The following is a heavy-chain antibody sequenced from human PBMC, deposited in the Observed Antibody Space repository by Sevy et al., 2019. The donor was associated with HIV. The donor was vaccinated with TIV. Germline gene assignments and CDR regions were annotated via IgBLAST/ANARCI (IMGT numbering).Heavy chain of an antibody. J-gene: IGHJ4*02. Sequence: ASVKVSCKTSGYTFTGYYIHWVRQAPGQGLEWMGWTSPDSGGTGYAQKFQGRVTMTRDTSINTAYLELSRMTSGDTAVYFCAKSGIGTGASDFDSWGQGTLVTVSS. V-gene: IGHV1-2*02. D-gene: IGHD1-1*01. CDR1: GYTFTGYY. CDR2: TSPDSGGT. CDR3: AKSGIGTGASDFDS.